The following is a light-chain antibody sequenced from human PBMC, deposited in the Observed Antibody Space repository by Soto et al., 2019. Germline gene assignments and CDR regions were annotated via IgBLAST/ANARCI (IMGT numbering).Light chain of an antibody. CDR1: SSDVGNYNY. V-gene: IGLV2-14*01. CDR3: TSYTSSSTYV. Sequence: QSALTQPASVSGSAGQSIAISCTGTSSDVGNYNYVSWYQQHPDKAPKLMIFDVSNRPSGVSDRFSGSKSGNTASLTISGLQADDEADYYCTSYTSSSTYVFGTGTKVTVL. CDR2: DVS. J-gene: IGLJ1*01.